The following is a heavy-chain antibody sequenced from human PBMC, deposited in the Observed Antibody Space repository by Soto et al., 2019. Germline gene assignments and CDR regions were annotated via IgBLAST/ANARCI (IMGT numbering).Heavy chain of an antibody. D-gene: IGHD1-7*01. Sequence: SETLSLTCTVSGGSISSYYWSWIRQPPGKGLEWIGYIYYSGSTNYNPSLKSRVTISVDTSKNQFSLKLSSVTAADTAVYYCARNYGHAFDIWGKGTMVTVSS. CDR1: GGSISSYY. V-gene: IGHV4-59*01. CDR2: IYYSGST. CDR3: ARNYGHAFDI. J-gene: IGHJ3*02.